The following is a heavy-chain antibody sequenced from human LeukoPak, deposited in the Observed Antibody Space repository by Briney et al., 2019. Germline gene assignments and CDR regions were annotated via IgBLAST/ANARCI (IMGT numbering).Heavy chain of an antibody. D-gene: IGHD1-26*01. Sequence: PGGSLRLSCAASGFTFSDYYMIWIRQAPGKGLEWVSYISSSGSTIYYADSVKGRFTISRDNAKNSLYLQMNSLRAEDTAVYYCARDGSLGKWELLAYFDYWGQGTLVTVSS. CDR1: GFTFSDYY. J-gene: IGHJ4*02. CDR3: ARDGSLGKWELLAYFDY. V-gene: IGHV3-11*01. CDR2: ISSSGSTI.